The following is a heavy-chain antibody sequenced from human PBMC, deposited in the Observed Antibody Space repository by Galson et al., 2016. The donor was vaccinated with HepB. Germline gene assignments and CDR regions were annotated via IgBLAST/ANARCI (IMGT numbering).Heavy chain of an antibody. CDR3: ARGDNPDYGDYASAYDYMDV. D-gene: IGHD4-17*01. J-gene: IGHJ6*03. Sequence: SETLSLTCAVYGGSFSGNYWSWIRQPPGKGLEWIGEINHSGSTNYNPSLKSRVTISVDTSKNQFSLKLSSVTAADTAVYYCARGDNPDYGDYASAYDYMDVWGKGTTVTVSS. CDR1: GGSFSGNY. CDR2: INHSGST. V-gene: IGHV4-34*01.